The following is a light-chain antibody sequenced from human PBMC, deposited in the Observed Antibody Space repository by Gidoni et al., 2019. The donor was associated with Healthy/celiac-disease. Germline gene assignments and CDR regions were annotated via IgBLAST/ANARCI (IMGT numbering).Light chain of an antibody. Sequence: QSAMTQPPAASGSPGQSVTISCTRTSSDVGGYNYVSWYKQHPGKAPKLMIYEVSQRPSAVPDRFSGSQSGNTASLTVSGLQAEDESDYYCSSYAGSNNLVFGGGTKLTVL. CDR2: EVS. V-gene: IGLV2-8*01. CDR3: SSYAGSNNLV. CDR1: SSDVGGYNY. J-gene: IGLJ2*01.